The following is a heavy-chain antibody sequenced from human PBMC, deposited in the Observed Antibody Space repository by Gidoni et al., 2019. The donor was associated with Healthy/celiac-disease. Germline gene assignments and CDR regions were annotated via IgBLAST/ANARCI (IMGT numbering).Heavy chain of an antibody. J-gene: IGHJ4*02. CDR2: ISGSGGST. CDR3: AKRLGIQLWPFDY. CDR1: GFPFSSYA. D-gene: IGHD5-18*01. V-gene: IGHV3-23*01. Sequence: EVQLLESGGGLVQPGGSLRLSCAASGFPFSSYAMSWVRQAPGKGLEWVSAISGSGGSTYYADSVKGRFTISRDNSKNTLYLQMNSLRAEDTAVYYCAKRLGIQLWPFDYWGQGTLVTVSS.